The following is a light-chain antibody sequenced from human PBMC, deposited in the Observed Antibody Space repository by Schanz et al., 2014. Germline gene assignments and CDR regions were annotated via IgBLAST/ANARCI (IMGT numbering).Light chain of an antibody. CDR2: DVN. CDR3: SLYTGTYV. Sequence: QSALTQPASVSGSPGQSITISCTGTSSDVGGYDFVSWYQQHPGTAPKLMIYDVNKRPSGVPDRFSGSKSGDTASLIISGLQAEDEGDYYCSLYTGTYVFGSGTKLTVL. V-gene: IGLV2-11*01. J-gene: IGLJ1*01. CDR1: SSDVGGYDF.